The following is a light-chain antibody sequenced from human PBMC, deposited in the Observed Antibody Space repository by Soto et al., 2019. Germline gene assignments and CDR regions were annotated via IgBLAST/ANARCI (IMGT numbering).Light chain of an antibody. Sequence: EIVLTQSPGTLSLSPGERATLACRASQSISSSYLAWYQQKPGQAPRLLIYGASSRATGIPDRFSGSGSGTHFTLTISRLEPEDYAVYYCQFFGSSRYSFGQGPKLEIK. CDR1: QSISSSY. V-gene: IGKV3-20*01. CDR3: QFFGSSRYS. CDR2: GAS. J-gene: IGKJ2*01.